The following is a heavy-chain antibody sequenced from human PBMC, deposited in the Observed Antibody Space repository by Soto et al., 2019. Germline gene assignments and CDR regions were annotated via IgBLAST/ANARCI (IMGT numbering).Heavy chain of an antibody. CDR3: ATAGGFIAAAGYYYYYMDV. D-gene: IGHD6-13*01. CDR1: GYTFTSYG. J-gene: IGHJ6*03. Sequence: ASVKVSCKASGYTFTSYGISWVRQVPGQGLEWMGWISAYNGNTNYAQKLQGRVTMTTDTSTSTAYMELRSLRSDGTAVYYCATAGGFIAAAGYYYYYMDVWSKGTTVTVSS. CDR2: ISAYNGNT. V-gene: IGHV1-18*01.